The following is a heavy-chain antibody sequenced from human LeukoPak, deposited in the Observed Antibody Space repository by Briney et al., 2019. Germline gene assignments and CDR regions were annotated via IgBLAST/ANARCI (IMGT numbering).Heavy chain of an antibody. J-gene: IGHJ3*02. CDR2: ISTYNGNT. D-gene: IGHD2-21*01. V-gene: IGHV1-18*01. CDR1: GYTFTSYG. Sequence: GASVKVSCKASGYTFTSYGITWVRQAPGQGLEWMGWISTYNGNTNYAQKLQGRVTMTTDTSTSTAYMDLRSLRSDDTAVYYCARAAVADAFDIWGQGTLVTVSS. CDR3: ARAAVADAFDI.